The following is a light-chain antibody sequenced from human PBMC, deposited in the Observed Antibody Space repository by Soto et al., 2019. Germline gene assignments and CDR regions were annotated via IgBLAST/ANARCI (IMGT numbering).Light chain of an antibody. Sequence: DIPMTQSPSSLSASVGDRVTITCRASQSISSYLNWYQQKPGKAPQVLIYATSSLEGGVPSRFSGSGSGTDFTLTISSLQPEDCAIYYCQQTYSATPTFGPGTKV. V-gene: IGKV1-39*01. J-gene: IGKJ3*01. CDR1: QSISSY. CDR2: ATS. CDR3: QQTYSATPT.